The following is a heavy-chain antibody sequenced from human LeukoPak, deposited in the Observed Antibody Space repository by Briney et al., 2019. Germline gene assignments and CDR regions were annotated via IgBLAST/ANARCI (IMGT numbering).Heavy chain of an antibody. CDR1: GFTVSSNY. CDR3: ARESNSGYYLSY. J-gene: IGHJ4*02. V-gene: IGHV3-66*01. CDR2: IYSGGRT. Sequence: GGSLRLSCAASGFTVSSNYMSWVRQAPGKGLEWVSVIYSGGRTYYADPVKGRFTISRDHSKNTLYLQMNSLRAEDTAVYYCARESNSGYYLSYWGQGTLVTVSS. D-gene: IGHD3-22*01.